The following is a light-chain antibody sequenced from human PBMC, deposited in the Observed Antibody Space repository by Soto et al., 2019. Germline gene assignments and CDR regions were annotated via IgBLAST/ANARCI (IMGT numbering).Light chain of an antibody. V-gene: IGKV3-11*01. J-gene: IGKJ5*01. Sequence: EVVLTQSPVTLSLSPGERATLSCRASQSFRGLLAWYQQKPGQAPRLLIYDAYNRATGMPTRFSGSGSGTDFTLTISSLEPEDSAVYYCQQRHMWPITFGQGTRLEIK. CDR1: QSFRGL. CDR2: DAY. CDR3: QQRHMWPIT.